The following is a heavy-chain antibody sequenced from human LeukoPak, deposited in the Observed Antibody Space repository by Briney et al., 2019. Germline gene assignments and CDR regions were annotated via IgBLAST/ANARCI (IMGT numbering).Heavy chain of an antibody. V-gene: IGHV4-31*03. J-gene: IGHJ6*02. Sequence: MPSETLSLTCTVSGGSISSGSYYWSWIRQHPGKGLECIGFLYYGGATYYNPSLKSRVAISVDASKNQFSLKVSSVTAADTAVYYCASLGYFPYGVDVWGQGTTVTVSS. CDR1: GGSISSGSYY. CDR2: LYYGGAT. CDR3: ASLGYFPYGVDV. D-gene: IGHD3-16*01.